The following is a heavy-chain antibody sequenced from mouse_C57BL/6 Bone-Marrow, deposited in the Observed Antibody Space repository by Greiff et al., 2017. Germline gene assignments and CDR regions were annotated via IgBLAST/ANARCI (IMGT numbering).Heavy chain of an antibody. CDR2: IDPENGDT. V-gene: IGHV14-4*01. J-gene: IGHJ2*01. CDR3: TTRALITTVVAPDY. CDR1: GFNIKDDY. D-gene: IGHD1-1*01. Sequence: EVQLQQSGAELVRPGASVKLSCTASGFNIKDDYMHWVKQRPEKGLEWIGWIDPENGDTEYASKFQGKATIPADTSSNTAYLQLSSLTSEDTAVYYCTTRALITTVVAPDYWGQGTTLTVSS.